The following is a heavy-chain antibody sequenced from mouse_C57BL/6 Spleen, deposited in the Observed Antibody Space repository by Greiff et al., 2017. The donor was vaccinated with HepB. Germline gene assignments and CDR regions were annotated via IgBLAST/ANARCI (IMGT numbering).Heavy chain of an antibody. V-gene: IGHV1-26*01. Sequence: EVQLQQSGPELVKPGASVKISCKASGYTFTDYYMNWVKQSHGKSLEWIGDINPNNGGTSYNQKFKGKATLTVDKSSSTAYMELRSLTSEDSAVYYCARNSYDYDGAWFAYWGQGTLVTVSA. D-gene: IGHD2-4*01. J-gene: IGHJ3*01. CDR2: INPNNGGT. CDR3: ARNSYDYDGAWFAY. CDR1: GYTFTDYY.